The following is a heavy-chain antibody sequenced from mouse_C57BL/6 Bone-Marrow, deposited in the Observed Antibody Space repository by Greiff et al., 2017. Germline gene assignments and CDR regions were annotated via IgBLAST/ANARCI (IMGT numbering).Heavy chain of an antibody. CDR2: IYPRSGNT. CDR3: AREDYYGSSLAMGY. Sequence: VQLQQSGAELARPGASVKLSCKASGYTFTSYGISWVKQRTGQGLEWIGEIYPRSGNTYYNEKFKGKATLTADKSSSTAYMELRSLTSEDSAVYFCAREDYYGSSLAMGYWGQGTSVTVSS. D-gene: IGHD1-1*01. CDR1: GYTFTSYG. J-gene: IGHJ4*01. V-gene: IGHV1-81*01.